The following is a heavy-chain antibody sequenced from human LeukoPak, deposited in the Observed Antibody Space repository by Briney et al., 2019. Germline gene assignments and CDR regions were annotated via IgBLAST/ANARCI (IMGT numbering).Heavy chain of an antibody. CDR3: AKSGIEAAGSLVYFDY. J-gene: IGHJ4*02. V-gene: IGHV3-30*18. Sequence: GGSLRLSCAASGFTFSSYAMSWVRQAPGKGLECVAVISYDGSNKYYTDSVKGRFTISRDNSKNTLYLQMNSLRAEDTAVYYCAKSGIEAAGSLVYFDYWGQGTLVTASS. CDR2: ISYDGSNK. CDR1: GFTFSSYA. D-gene: IGHD6-13*01.